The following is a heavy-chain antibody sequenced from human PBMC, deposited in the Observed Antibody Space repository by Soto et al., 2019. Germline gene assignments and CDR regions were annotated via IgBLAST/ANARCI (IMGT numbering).Heavy chain of an antibody. CDR3: ARDSYGFVFDP. CDR2: IYYSGST. CDR1: GGSISSYY. J-gene: IGHJ5*02. D-gene: IGHD5-18*01. Sequence: SETLSLTCTVSGGSISSYYWSWIRQPPGKGLEWIGYIYYSGSTNYNPSPKSRVTISVDTSKNQFSLKLSSVTAADTAVYYCARDSYGFVFDPWGQGTLVTVSS. V-gene: IGHV4-59*01.